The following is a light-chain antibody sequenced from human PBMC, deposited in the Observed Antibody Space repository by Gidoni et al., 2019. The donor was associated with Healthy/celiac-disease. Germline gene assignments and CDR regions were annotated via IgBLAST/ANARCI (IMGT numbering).Light chain of an antibody. Sequence: EIVFTQSPATLSLSPGERDTLSCRASQSVSSYLAWYQQKPGQAPRLLIYDASNRATGIPARFSGSGSGTDFTLTISSLEPEDFAVYYCQQRSNWPRTFGQGTKVEIK. J-gene: IGKJ1*01. CDR2: DAS. CDR3: QQRSNWPRT. V-gene: IGKV3-11*01. CDR1: QSVSSY.